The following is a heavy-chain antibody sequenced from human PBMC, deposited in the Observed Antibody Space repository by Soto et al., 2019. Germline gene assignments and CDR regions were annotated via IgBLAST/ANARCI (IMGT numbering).Heavy chain of an antibody. J-gene: IGHJ4*02. Sequence: QVHLLQSGAEVQKPGASVKVSCKTSGYTFNDFGITWVRQAPGLGLEWLGWIYSKAGKMNFAPKFQNRVIMTTDKPTSTAFMELTSLTFDDSAISFCARDIAFDIDYWGQGTMVTVS. D-gene: IGHD2-15*01. CDR1: GYTFNDFG. CDR3: ARDIAFDIDY. V-gene: IGHV1-18*01. CDR2: IYSKAGKM.